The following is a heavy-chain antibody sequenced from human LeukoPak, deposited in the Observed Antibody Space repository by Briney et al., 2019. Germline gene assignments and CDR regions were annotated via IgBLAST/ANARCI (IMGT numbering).Heavy chain of an antibody. V-gene: IGHV3-30*18. CDR3: AKDPRRYSRTGGYFDY. J-gene: IGHJ4*02. CDR1: GFTFSNYG. D-gene: IGHD6-13*01. CDR2: ISYDGGNK. Sequence: GGSLRLSCAASGFTFSNYGMHWVRQAPGKGLEWVAFISYDGGNKYYTDSVKGRFTISRDNSKNTLYLQMNSLRPEDTAVYYCAKDPRRYSRTGGYFDYWGQGTLVTVSS.